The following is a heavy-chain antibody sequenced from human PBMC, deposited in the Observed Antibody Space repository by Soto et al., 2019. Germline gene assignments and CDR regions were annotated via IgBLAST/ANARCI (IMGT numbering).Heavy chain of an antibody. J-gene: IGHJ4*02. CDR1: GFTFNDYY. Sequence: PGGSLRLSCEGSGFTFNDYYITWIRQAPGKGLEWVAYINTLSTAIYNADSVKGRFTISRDNAKNSLYLQMNGLRAEDTATYYRALRLQWQLRPLDSWGRGTLVTVSS. CDR3: ALRLQWQLRPLDS. CDR2: INTLSTAI. D-gene: IGHD5-12*01. V-gene: IGHV3-11*01.